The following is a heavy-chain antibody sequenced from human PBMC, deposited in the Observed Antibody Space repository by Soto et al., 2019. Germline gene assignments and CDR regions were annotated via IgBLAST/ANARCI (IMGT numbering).Heavy chain of an antibody. Sequence: AASVKVSCKASGYTFTSYGISWVRQAPGQGLEWMGWISAYNGNTNYAQKLQGRVTMTTDTSTSTAYMELRSLRSDDTAVYYCARDLNMITFGGVIDTIDHYDYWGQGTLVTVSS. V-gene: IGHV1-18*01. J-gene: IGHJ4*02. CDR2: ISAYNGNT. CDR1: GYTFTSYG. CDR3: ARDLNMITFGGVIDTIDHYDY. D-gene: IGHD3-16*02.